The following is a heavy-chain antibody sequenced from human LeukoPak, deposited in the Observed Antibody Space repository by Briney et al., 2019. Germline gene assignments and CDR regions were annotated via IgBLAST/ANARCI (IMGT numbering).Heavy chain of an antibody. V-gene: IGHV4-39*01. CDR3: ATTYCTNGVCYKPRGNWFDP. CDR1: SGSISSNTYY. Sequence: SETLSLTCTVSSGSISSNTYYWDWIRQPPGKGLEWIGSIYYSGNTYYNPSLKSRVTISVDTSKNQFTLKLSSVTAADTAVYYCATTYCTNGVCYKPRGNWFDPWGQGTLVTVSS. D-gene: IGHD2-8*01. J-gene: IGHJ5*02. CDR2: IYYSGNT.